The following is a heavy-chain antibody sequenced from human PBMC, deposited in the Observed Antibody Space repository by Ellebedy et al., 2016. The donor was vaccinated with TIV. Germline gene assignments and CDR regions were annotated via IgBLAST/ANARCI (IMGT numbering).Heavy chain of an antibody. CDR1: GYTFTSYD. CDR2: ISVYNGNT. V-gene: IGHV1-18*04. CDR3: ARDSGYDSMEVS. J-gene: IGHJ5*02. D-gene: IGHD5-12*01. Sequence: AASVKVSCKASGYTFTSYDISWVRQAPGQGLEWMGWISVYNGNTNYVQKLQGRVTMTTDTSTSTAYMELTSLRSDDTAVYYCARDSGYDSMEVSWGQGTLVTVSS.